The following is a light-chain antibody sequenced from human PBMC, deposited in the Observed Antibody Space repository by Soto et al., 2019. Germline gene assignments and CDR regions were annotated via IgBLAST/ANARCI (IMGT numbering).Light chain of an antibody. CDR1: QSVLYSSNNKNY. Sequence: DIVMTQSPDSLAVSLGERATINCKSSQSVLYSSNNKNYLAWYQQKPGQPPKLLIYWASTRESGVPDRFSGSGSGTDFTLTISSLHAEEVAVFYCQQYYSTPYTFGQGTKLEIK. J-gene: IGKJ2*01. CDR3: QQYYSTPYT. CDR2: WAS. V-gene: IGKV4-1*01.